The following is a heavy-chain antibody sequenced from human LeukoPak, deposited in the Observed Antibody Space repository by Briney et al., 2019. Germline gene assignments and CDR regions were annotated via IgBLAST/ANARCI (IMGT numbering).Heavy chain of an antibody. V-gene: IGHV3-11*01. CDR3: ARDKYYYDSGNSHRCDH. Sequence: PGGSLRLSCAASGFTFSDYYMSWIRQAPGKGLEWVSYITSSGSTIYYADSVKGRFTISRDNAKNSLYLQMNSLRAEDTAVYYCARDKYYYDSGNSHRCDHWGQGTLVTVSS. CDR1: GFTFSDYY. CDR2: ITSSGSTI. J-gene: IGHJ4*02. D-gene: IGHD3-10*01.